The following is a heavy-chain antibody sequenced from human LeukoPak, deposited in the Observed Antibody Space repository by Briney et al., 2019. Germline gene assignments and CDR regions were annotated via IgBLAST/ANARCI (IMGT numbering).Heavy chain of an antibody. D-gene: IGHD4-23*01. CDR2: IIPIFGTA. CDR3: AREEGDYGGESQGDYHGMDV. V-gene: IGHV1-69*01. Sequence: ASVKVSCKASGGTFSSYAISWVRQAPGQGLEWMGGIIPIFGTANYAQKFQGRVTITADESTSTAYMELSSLRSEDTAVYYCAREEGDYGGESQGDYHGMDVWGQGTTVTVSS. J-gene: IGHJ6*02. CDR1: GGTFSSYA.